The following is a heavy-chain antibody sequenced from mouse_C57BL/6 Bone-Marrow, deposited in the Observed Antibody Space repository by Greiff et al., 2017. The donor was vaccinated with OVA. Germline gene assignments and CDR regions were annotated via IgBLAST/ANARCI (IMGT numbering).Heavy chain of an antibody. CDR2: IDPSDSYT. CDR1: GYTFTSYW. CDR3: ARLYDYDVGGY. V-gene: IGHV1-69*01. Sequence: VQLQQPGAELVMPGASVKLSCKASGYTFTSYWMHWVKQRPGQGLEWIGEIDPSDSYTNYNQKFKGKSTLTVDKSSSTAYMQLSSLTSEDSAVYYCARLYDYDVGGYWGKGTTLTVSS. J-gene: IGHJ2*01. D-gene: IGHD2-4*01.